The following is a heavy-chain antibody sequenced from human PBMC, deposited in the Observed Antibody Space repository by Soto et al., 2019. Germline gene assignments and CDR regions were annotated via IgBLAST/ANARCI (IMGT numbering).Heavy chain of an antibody. Sequence: SETLSLTCTVSGGSISSYYWSWIRQPPGKGLEWIGYIYYSGSTNYNPSLKSRVTISVDTSKNQFSLKLSPVTAADTAVYYCARDRSFWSGYPAFDPWGQGTLVTVSS. CDR1: GGSISSYY. D-gene: IGHD3-3*01. CDR3: ARDRSFWSGYPAFDP. V-gene: IGHV4-59*01. J-gene: IGHJ5*02. CDR2: IYYSGST.